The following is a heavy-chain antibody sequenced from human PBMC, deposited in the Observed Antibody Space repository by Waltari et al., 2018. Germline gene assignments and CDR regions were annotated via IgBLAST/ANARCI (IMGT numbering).Heavy chain of an antibody. V-gene: IGHV4-59*01. J-gene: IGHJ6*03. CDR1: GGSISSYY. CDR3: AREGMQGYCSGGSCPLHYMDV. D-gene: IGHD2-15*01. Sequence: QVQLQESGPGLVKPSETLSLTCTVSGGSISSYYWSWIRQPPGKGLEWIGYIYYSGSTNYTPSLKSRVTISVDTSKNQFSLKLSSVTAADTAVYYCAREGMQGYCSGGSCPLHYMDVWGKGTTVTVSS. CDR2: IYYSGST.